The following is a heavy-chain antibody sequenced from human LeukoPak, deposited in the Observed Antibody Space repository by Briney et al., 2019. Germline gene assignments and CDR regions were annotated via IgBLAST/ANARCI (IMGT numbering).Heavy chain of an antibody. CDR1: GFTFSDYY. J-gene: IGHJ4*02. Sequence: GGALRLSCAASGFTFSDYYLSWVRRAPGKGLEWVSYMSTSDSPIYYTGSVKGRFTISRDNAKNSLYLQMNSLKTEDTAVYYCTWRGCSSATCEYFFDHWGQGTLVTVSS. CDR3: TWRGCSSATCEYFFDH. D-gene: IGHD2-2*01. CDR2: MSTSDSPI. V-gene: IGHV3-11*01.